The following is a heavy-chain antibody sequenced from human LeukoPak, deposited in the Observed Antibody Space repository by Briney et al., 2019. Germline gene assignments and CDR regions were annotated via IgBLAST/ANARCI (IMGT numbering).Heavy chain of an antibody. CDR1: GFTFSNAW. J-gene: IGHJ3*02. D-gene: IGHD5-12*01. Sequence: GGSLRLSCAASGFTFSNAWMSWVRQAPGKGLEWVANIKQDGSEKYYLDSVKGRFTISRDNAKNSLYLQMNSLRAEDTAVYYCAKCSGYSGYVHAFDIWGQGTMVTVSS. V-gene: IGHV3-7*03. CDR2: IKQDGSEK. CDR3: AKCSGYSGYVHAFDI.